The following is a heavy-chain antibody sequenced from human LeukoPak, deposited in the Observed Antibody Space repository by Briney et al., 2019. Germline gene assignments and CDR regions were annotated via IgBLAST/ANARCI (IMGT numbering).Heavy chain of an antibody. D-gene: IGHD3-16*01. Sequence: SQTLSLTCTVSGGSISSGDYYRSWIRQPPGKGLEWIGYIYYSGGTYSNPSLKSRVTMSVDTSKNQFSLKLSSVTAADTAVYYCARDRGGYGAQQDYWGQGTLVTVSS. V-gene: IGHV4-30-4*08. CDR2: IYYSGGT. CDR3: ARDRGGYGAQQDY. CDR1: GGSISSGDYY. J-gene: IGHJ4*02.